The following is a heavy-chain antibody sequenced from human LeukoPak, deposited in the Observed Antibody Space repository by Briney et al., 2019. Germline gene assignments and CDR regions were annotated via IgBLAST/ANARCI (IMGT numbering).Heavy chain of an antibody. V-gene: IGHV4-4*07. CDR3: ARGAEKTAVAGHYSFDY. CDR2: IYRRGDT. Sequence: SETLSLTCTVSGDSISGYYWTWVRQPAGKGLEWIGRIYRRGDTYSNPSLQSRVTISLDMSNNQFSLKVTSLTAADTAVYYCARGAEKTAVAGHYSFDYWGQGILVSVSS. D-gene: IGHD2-2*01. J-gene: IGHJ4*02. CDR1: GDSISGYY.